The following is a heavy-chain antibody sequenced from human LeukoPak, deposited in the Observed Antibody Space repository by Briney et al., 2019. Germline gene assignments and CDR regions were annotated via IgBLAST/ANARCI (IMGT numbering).Heavy chain of an antibody. J-gene: IGHJ6*03. CDR3: ARDAFVAADYYYYMDV. D-gene: IGHD6-13*01. V-gene: IGHV1-2*02. Sequence: ASVKVSCKASGYTFTGYFIHWVRQAPGQGLECIGWINPNGGGSNYAQKFQGRVTMTRDTSISTAYMELSSLRAEDTAVYYCARDAFVAADYYYYMDVWGKGTTVTVSS. CDR1: GYTFTGYF. CDR2: INPNGGGS.